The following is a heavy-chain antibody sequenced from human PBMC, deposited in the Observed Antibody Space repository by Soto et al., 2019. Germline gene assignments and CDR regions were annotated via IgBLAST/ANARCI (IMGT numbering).Heavy chain of an antibody. CDR3: ARAGSTSCYNWFDP. CDR1: GYTFTSYG. CDR2: ISAYNGNT. D-gene: IGHD2-2*01. J-gene: IGHJ5*02. Sequence: ASVKVSCKASGYTFTSYGISWVRQAPGQGLEWMGWISAYNGNTNYVQKLQGRVTMTTDTSTSTAYMELRSLRSDDTAVYYCARAGSTSCYNWFDPWGQGTLVTVSS. V-gene: IGHV1-18*01.